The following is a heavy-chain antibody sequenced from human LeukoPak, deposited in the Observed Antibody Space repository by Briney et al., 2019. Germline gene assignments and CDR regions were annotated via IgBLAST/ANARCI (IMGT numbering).Heavy chain of an antibody. D-gene: IGHD5-18*01. CDR2: IYYSGST. J-gene: IGHJ4*02. CDR3: ARDRGYSYGFDY. Sequence: KPSETLSLTCTVSGGSISSSSCYWGWIRQPPGKGLEWIGSIYYSGSTYYNPSLKSRVTISVDTSKNQFSLKLSSVTAADTAVYYCARDRGYSYGFDYWGQGTLVTVSS. V-gene: IGHV4-39*07. CDR1: GGSISSSSCY.